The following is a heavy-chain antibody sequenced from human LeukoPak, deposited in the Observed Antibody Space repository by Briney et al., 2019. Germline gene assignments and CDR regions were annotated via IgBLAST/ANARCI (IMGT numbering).Heavy chain of an antibody. J-gene: IGHJ4*02. CDR2: IYYSGST. CDR3: ARDSGSIAVAGNFDY. D-gene: IGHD6-19*01. CDR1: GGSISSGGYY. Sequence: KPSQTLSLTCTVSGGSISSGGYYWSWIRQHPGKGLEWIGYIYYSGSTNYNPSLKSRVTISVDTSKNQFSLKLSSVTAADTAVYYCARDSGSIAVAGNFDYWGQGTLVTVSS. V-gene: IGHV4-31*03.